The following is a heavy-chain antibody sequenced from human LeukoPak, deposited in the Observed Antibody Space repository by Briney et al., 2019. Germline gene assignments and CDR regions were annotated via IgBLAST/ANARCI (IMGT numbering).Heavy chain of an antibody. V-gene: IGHV3-30-3*01. CDR3: ARAMAASRGAFHS. CDR2: ISYDGSNK. J-gene: IGHJ4*02. CDR1: GFIFSNHA. Sequence: AGGSLRLSCAASGFIFSNHAMNWVRQAPGKGLEWVALISYDGSNKDYADSVKGRFTISRDNSKNTLYLEMNSLRVEDSAVFYCARAMAASRGAFHSWGQGMLVTVSS. D-gene: IGHD3-10*01.